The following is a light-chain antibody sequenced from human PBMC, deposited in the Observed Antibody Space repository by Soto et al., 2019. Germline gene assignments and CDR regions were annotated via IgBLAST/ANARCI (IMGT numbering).Light chain of an antibody. CDR1: QSVRSW. CDR2: QAS. Sequence: DIQMTQSPSTLSASVGDRVTITCRASQSVRSWLAWYQQKPGKAPKLLLYQASSLESGVSSRFSGRGSGTEFTLTISSLQPDDFATYDCQQYNDYWTFGQGTKVEIK. CDR3: QQYNDYWT. V-gene: IGKV1-5*03. J-gene: IGKJ1*01.